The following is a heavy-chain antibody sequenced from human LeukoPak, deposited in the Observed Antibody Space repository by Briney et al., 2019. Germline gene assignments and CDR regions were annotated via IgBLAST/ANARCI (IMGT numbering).Heavy chain of an antibody. CDR3: ARECDGCQGVFDI. J-gene: IGHJ3*02. CDR1: GYTFTGHW. CDR2: ITPYNGDR. V-gene: IGHV1-2*02. Sequence: ASVIVSCKASGYTFTGHWIHWVRQAPGQGLEWMASITPYNGDRSSAQRFQDRVTMTLDTSISTAYMELSRLTFDDTAVYYCARECDGCQGVFDIWGQGTMVSVSS. D-gene: IGHD3-10*01.